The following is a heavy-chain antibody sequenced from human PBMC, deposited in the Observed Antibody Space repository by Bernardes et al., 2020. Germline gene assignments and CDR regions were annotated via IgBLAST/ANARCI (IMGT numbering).Heavy chain of an antibody. D-gene: IGHD6-13*01. CDR3: ARIRIAAGSRPNPYFDS. CDR1: GDSITNNNW. V-gene: IGHV4-4*02. J-gene: IGHJ4*02. Sequence: SETLSLTCAVSGDSITNNNWWSWVRQSPGKGLEWIGEIHHTGSTNYNPSLKSRVTISMDTSNNQVSLKLSSVTAADTAVYYCARIRIAAGSRPNPYFDSWGQGTLVTVSS. CDR2: IHHTGST.